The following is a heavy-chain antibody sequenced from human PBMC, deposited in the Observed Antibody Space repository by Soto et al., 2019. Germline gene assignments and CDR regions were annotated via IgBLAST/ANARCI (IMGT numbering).Heavy chain of an antibody. Sequence: PSETLSLTCTVSGGSISSYYWSWIRQPPGKGLEWIGYIYYSGSTNYNPSLKSRVTISVDTSKNQFSLKLSSVTAADTAVYYCAREGDGYTVDYWGQGTLVTVS. D-gene: IGHD5-12*01. V-gene: IGHV4-59*01. CDR3: AREGDGYTVDY. J-gene: IGHJ4*02. CDR2: IYYSGST. CDR1: GGSISSYY.